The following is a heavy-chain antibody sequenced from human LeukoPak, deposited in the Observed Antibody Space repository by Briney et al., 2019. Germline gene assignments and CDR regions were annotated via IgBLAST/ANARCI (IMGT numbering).Heavy chain of an antibody. J-gene: IGHJ4*02. D-gene: IGHD4-17*01. CDR2: IKSRSDGGTT. V-gene: IGHV3-15*05. Sequence: PGGSLRLSCAAPGFTFDNAWMNWVRQAPGKGLEWVGRIKSRSDGGTTDHAAPVKGRFTISRDDSKKTMYLQMNSLKTEDTAVYYCAMDSGNDYGLDGDFHYWGQGTLVTVSS. CDR3: AMDSGNDYGLDGDFHY. CDR1: GFTFDNAW.